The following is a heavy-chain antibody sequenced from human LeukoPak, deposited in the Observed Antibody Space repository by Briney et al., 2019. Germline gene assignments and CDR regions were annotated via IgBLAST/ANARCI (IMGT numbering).Heavy chain of an antibody. CDR1: GFTFSSYA. J-gene: IGHJ4*02. CDR2: ISSSSSYI. Sequence: GGSLRLSCAASGFTFSSYAMSWVRQAPGKGLEWVSSISSSSSYIYYADSVKGRFTISRDNSKNTLYLQMNSLRAEDTAVYYCAKAWGLSGTAMVLFDYWGQGTLVTVSS. V-gene: IGHV3-23*01. CDR3: AKAWGLSGTAMVLFDY. D-gene: IGHD5-18*01.